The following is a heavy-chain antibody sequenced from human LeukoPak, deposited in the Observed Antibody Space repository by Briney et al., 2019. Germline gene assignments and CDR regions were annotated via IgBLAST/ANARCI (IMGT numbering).Heavy chain of an antibody. Sequence: SETLSVTCTVSGGSISGYYWSWVRQPPWEGLEWIVYIYYRGSINYNLLLKSRVTISVDTSKNQFSLKLSSVTAADTAVYYCARAAGGSLPYFDYWGQGTLVTVSS. J-gene: IGHJ4*02. CDR3: ARAAGGSLPYFDY. V-gene: IGHV4-59*01. CDR1: GGSISGYY. D-gene: IGHD6-13*01. CDR2: IYYRGSI.